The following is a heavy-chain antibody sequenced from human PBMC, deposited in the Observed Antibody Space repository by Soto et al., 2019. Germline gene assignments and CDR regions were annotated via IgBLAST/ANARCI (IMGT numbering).Heavy chain of an antibody. CDR1: GGSFSGYY. V-gene: IGHV4-31*11. CDR2: IYYSGST. J-gene: IGHJ4*02. D-gene: IGHD3-22*01. Sequence: SETLSLTCAVYGGSFSGYYWSWIRQHPGKGLEWIGYIYYSGSTYYNPSLKSRVTISVDTSKNQFSLKLSSVTAADTAVYYCATYYYDSSGYYTLDYWGQGTLVTVSS. CDR3: ATYYYDSSGYYTLDY.